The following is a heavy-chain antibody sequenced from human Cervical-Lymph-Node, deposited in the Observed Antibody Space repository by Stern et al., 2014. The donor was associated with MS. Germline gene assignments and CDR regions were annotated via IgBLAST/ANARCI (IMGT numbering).Heavy chain of an antibody. J-gene: IGHJ4*02. CDR2: IYHTGIT. V-gene: IGHV4-59*01. CDR3: ARDHYGQYFDY. CDR1: GDSITSNY. Sequence: VQLVESGPGLVKPPETLSPTCSVSGDSITSNYPSWIRQPPGQGLEWIGYIYHTGITDYNPSLKSRITIFVDASKDQFSLKLSSVTAADTAVYYCARDHYGQYFDYWGQGALVTVSS. D-gene: IGHD3-16*01.